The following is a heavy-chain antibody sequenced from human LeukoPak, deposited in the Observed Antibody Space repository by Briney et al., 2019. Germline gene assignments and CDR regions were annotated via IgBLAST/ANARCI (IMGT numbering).Heavy chain of an antibody. CDR1: GGSISSITYY. CDR3: VQGDPMTTVTTVL. D-gene: IGHD4-17*01. J-gene: IGHJ4*02. V-gene: IGHV4-39*01. CDR2: IYYSGST. Sequence: SETLSLTCTVSGGSISSITYYWGWIRQPPGKGLEWIGSIYYSGSTYYNPSLKSRVTISVDTSKNQFSLKLSSVTAADTAVYYCVQGDPMTTVTTVLWGQGTLVTVSS.